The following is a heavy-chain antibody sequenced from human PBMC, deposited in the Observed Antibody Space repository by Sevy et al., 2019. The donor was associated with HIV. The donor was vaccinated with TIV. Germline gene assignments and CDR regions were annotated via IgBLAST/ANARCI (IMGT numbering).Heavy chain of an antibody. CDR1: GYTFTGYY. CDR3: ARDLGRAGGWELRSFDY. J-gene: IGHJ4*02. Sequence: ASVKVSCKASGYTFTGYYMHWVRQAPGQGLEWMGWINPNSGGTNYAQKFQGRVTMTRDTSISTAYMELSRLRSDDTAVYYCARDLGRAGGWELRSFDYWGQGTLVTVSS. CDR2: INPNSGGT. V-gene: IGHV1-2*02. D-gene: IGHD1-26*01.